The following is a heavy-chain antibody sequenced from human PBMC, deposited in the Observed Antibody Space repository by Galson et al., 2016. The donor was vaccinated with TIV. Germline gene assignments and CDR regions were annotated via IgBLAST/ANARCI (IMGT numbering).Heavy chain of an antibody. CDR2: INPNSGGS. D-gene: IGHD3-22*01. CDR1: GYMFIAYY. V-gene: IGHV1-2*06. CDR3: AQACYSDSSAYYFHF. Sequence: SVKVSCKASGYMFIAYYIHWVRQAPGHGLEWMGRINPNSGGSNSAQKFQGRVTMTSDTSISTAYMELSGLTSDDTAVYYCAQACYSDSSAYYFHFWGQGTLVSVSS. J-gene: IGHJ4*02.